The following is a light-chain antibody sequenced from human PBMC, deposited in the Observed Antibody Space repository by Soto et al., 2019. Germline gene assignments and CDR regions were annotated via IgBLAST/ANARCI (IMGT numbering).Light chain of an antibody. CDR3: SSYTSSSTSNYV. J-gene: IGLJ1*01. V-gene: IGLV2-14*01. Sequence: QSALTQPASVSGSPGQSITISCTETSSDVGGYNYVSWYQQHPGKAPKLMIYEVSNRPSGVSNRFSGSKSGNTASLTISGLQAEDEADYYCSSYTSSSTSNYVFGTGTKLTVL. CDR2: EVS. CDR1: SSDVGGYNY.